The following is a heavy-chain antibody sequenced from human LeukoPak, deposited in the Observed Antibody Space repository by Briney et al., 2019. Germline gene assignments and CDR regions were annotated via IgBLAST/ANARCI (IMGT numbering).Heavy chain of an antibody. Sequence: GGSLRLSCAASGFTFSSYGMHWVRQAPGKGLEWVAVISYDGSKKYYADSVKGRFTISRDNSKNTLYLQMNTLRAEDTAVYYCAKDYSLEYSLYYFDYWGQGTLVTVSS. CDR2: ISYDGSKK. D-gene: IGHD2/OR15-2a*01. J-gene: IGHJ4*02. V-gene: IGHV3-30*18. CDR1: GFTFSSYG. CDR3: AKDYSLEYSLYYFDY.